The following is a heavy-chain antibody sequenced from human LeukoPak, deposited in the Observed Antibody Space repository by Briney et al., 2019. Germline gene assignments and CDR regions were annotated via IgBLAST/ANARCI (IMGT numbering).Heavy chain of an antibody. D-gene: IGHD3-10*01. V-gene: IGHV4-4*07. CDR3: ARDSPSSAFDI. J-gene: IGHJ3*02. CDR2: VYASGST. CDR1: GGSICSDY. Sequence: SETLSLTCTVSGGSICSDYWSWIRQPAGKGLDWIGRVYASGSTSYNPSLKSRVTMSLDTSKNQFSLKLTSVTAADTAVYFCARDSPSSAFDIWGQGTMVTVSS.